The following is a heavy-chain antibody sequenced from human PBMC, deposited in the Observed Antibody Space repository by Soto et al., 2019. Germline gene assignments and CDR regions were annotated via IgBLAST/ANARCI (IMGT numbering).Heavy chain of an antibody. CDR3: AKGRGQNWNFDS. J-gene: IGHJ5*01. V-gene: IGHV3-23*01. Sequence: EVQLLESGGGSVQPGGSLRLSCAASGFTCSSYAMQWVRRPPGKGLEWVSSISGSGGTAYYADSVKGRFSISRDSLVNTLYLQMKSLRAEDTAVYYCAKGRGQNWNFDSWGQGTLVTVSP. CDR1: GFTCSSYA. CDR2: ISGSGGTA. D-gene: IGHD1-1*01.